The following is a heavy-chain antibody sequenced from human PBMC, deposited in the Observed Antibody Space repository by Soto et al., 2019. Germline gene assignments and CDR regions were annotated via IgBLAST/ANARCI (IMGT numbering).Heavy chain of an antibody. CDR1: GYTFTSYG. Sequence: QVQLVQSGAEVKKPGASVKVSCKASGYTFTSYGISWVRQAPGQGLEWMGWISAYNGNTNYAQKLQGRVAMTTDTSTSTAYMELRSLRSDDTAVYYCARDALVYYYDSSGYNDWGQGTLVTVSS. CDR3: ARDALVYYYDSSGYND. D-gene: IGHD3-22*01. CDR2: ISAYNGNT. J-gene: IGHJ4*02. V-gene: IGHV1-18*01.